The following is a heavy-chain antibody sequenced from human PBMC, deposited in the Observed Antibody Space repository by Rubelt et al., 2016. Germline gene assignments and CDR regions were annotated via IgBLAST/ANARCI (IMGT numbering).Heavy chain of an antibody. J-gene: IGHJ4*02. Sequence: QLQLQESGPGLVEPSETLSLTCAVSGGSISSSTYYWGWIRQPPGKGLEWIGSIYYGWDTYYNPSLKSRVTISVDTSKNQFSLKLNSVTAADTAMYYCAAAFDYWGQGTLVTVSS. CDR1: GGSISSSTYY. CDR2: IYYGWDT. CDR3: AAAFDY. D-gene: IGHD6-25*01. V-gene: IGHV4-39*07.